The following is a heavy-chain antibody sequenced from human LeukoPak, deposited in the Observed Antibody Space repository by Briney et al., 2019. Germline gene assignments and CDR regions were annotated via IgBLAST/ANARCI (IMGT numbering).Heavy chain of an antibody. CDR2: IYYSGST. D-gene: IGHD1-26*01. CDR1: GGSISSYY. V-gene: IGHV4-59*12. J-gene: IGHJ3*02. CDR3: ARGEVGETDDAFDI. Sequence: SETLSLTCTVSGGSISSYYWNWIRQPPGKGLEWIGYIYYSGSTNYNPSLKSRVTISVDTSKNQFSLKLSSVTAADTAVYYCARGEVGETDDAFDIWGQGTMVTVSS.